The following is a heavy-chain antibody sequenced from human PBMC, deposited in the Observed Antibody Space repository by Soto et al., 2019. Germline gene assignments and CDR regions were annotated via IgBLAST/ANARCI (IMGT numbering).Heavy chain of an antibody. CDR2: IYWDDDK. V-gene: IGHV2-5*02. CDR3: AHSHNPIASAGTSRFAY. J-gene: IGHJ4*02. Sequence: QITLKESGPPLVKPTQTLTLTCTFSGFSLSTSGVGVGWIRQPPGKALEWLALIYWDDDKRYSPSLKSRLTITKDTAKNQLVLTMTNMDSADTATYSCAHSHNPIASAGTSRFAYWGQGTLVTVSS. D-gene: IGHD6-13*01. CDR1: GFSLSTSGVG.